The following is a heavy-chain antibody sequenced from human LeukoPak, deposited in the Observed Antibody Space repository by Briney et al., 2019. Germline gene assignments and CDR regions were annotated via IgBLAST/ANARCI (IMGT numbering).Heavy chain of an antibody. CDR1: GGSISSSSYY. Sequence: SETLSLTCTVSGGSISSSSYYWGWIRQPPGKGLEWIGSIYYSGSTYYNPSLKSRVTISVDTSKNQFSLKLSSVTAADTAVYYCARAKRGLDSSVLWDHYYMDVWGKGTTVTVSS. CDR3: ARAKRGLDSSVLWDHYYMDV. V-gene: IGHV4-39*07. J-gene: IGHJ6*03. D-gene: IGHD3-22*01. CDR2: IYYSGST.